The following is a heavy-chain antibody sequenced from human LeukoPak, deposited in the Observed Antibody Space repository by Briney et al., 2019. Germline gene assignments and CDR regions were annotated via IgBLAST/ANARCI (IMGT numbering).Heavy chain of an antibody. V-gene: IGHV3-23*01. D-gene: IGHD6-13*01. CDR3: AKAASSSWPSYYYGMDV. CDR1: GFIFSSYS. Sequence: GGSLRLSCAASGFIFSSYSMSWVRQAPGKGLEWVSVITGSGGNTYYADSVKGRFTISKDNSKNTVYLQMSSLRVDDTAVYYCAKAASSSWPSYYYGMDVWGQGTTVIVSS. CDR2: ITGSGGNT. J-gene: IGHJ6*02.